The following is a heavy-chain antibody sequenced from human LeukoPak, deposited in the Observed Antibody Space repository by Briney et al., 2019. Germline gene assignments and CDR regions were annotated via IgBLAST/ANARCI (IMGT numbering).Heavy chain of an antibody. D-gene: IGHD2/OR15-2a*01. CDR1: GFTFNPYE. CDR2: IRYDGNFE. Sequence: PGGSLRLSCVASGFTFNPYEMHWVRQAPGKGLEWMASIRYDGNFEYYADSVKGRFSISRDNSQNTLFLRINSLGEEDTAIYYCAKEENAMDVWGKGTTVTVSS. CDR3: AKEENAMDV. J-gene: IGHJ6*03. V-gene: IGHV3-30*02.